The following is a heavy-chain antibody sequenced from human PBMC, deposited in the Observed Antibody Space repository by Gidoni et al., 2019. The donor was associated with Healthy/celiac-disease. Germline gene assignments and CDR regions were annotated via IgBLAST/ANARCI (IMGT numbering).Heavy chain of an antibody. CDR3: ARAKTRHFDY. CDR1: GGSISSYY. V-gene: IGHV4-59*01. J-gene: IGHJ4*02. Sequence: QVQLQESGPGLVKPSETLSLTCTVSGGSISSYYWSWIRQPPGKGLEWIGYIYYSGSTNYNPSLKSRVTISVDTSKNQFSLKLSSVTAADTAVYYCARAKTRHFDYWGQGTLVTVSS. CDR2: IYYSGST.